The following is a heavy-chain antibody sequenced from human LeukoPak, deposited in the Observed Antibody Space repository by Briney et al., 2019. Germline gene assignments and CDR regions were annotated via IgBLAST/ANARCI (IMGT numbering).Heavy chain of an antibody. CDR3: ARSGYDFWSGYLY. CDR2: IIPIFGTA. Sequence: GASVKVSCKASGGTFSSYAISWVRQAPGQGLEWMGGIIPIFGTANYAQKFQGRVTITTDESTSTAYMELSSLRSEDTAVYYCARSGYDFWSGYLYWGQGTLVTVSS. D-gene: IGHD3-3*01. J-gene: IGHJ4*02. CDR1: GGTFSSYA. V-gene: IGHV1-69*05.